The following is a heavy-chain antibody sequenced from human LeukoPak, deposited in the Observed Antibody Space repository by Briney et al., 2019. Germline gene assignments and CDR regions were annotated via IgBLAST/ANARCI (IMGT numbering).Heavy chain of an antibody. CDR2: ISSTGSPI. D-gene: IGHD3-10*02. V-gene: IGHV3-48*03. Sequence: GGSLRLSCAASGFTFSSYEMNWVRQAPGKGLEWVSYISSTGSPIYYADSMKGRFTISRDNAKNSLYLQMNSLRAEDTAVYYCAELGITMIGGVWGKGTTVTISS. CDR1: GFTFSSYE. J-gene: IGHJ6*04. CDR3: AELGITMIGGV.